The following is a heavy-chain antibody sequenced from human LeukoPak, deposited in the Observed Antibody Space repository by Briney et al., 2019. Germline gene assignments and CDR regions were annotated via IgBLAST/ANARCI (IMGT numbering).Heavy chain of an antibody. J-gene: IGHJ4*02. D-gene: IGHD3-3*01. V-gene: IGHV4-59*01. CDR1: GGSIRSYY. Sequence: SETLTLTCTASGGSIRSYYWSWIRQPPGKRLEWIGYIYFSGSTSYNPSLKSRVTISVDRSKNKSSLKLSSVAAADTAVYYCARSYDTNFDYWGQGTLVTVSS. CDR3: ARSYDTNFDY. CDR2: IYFSGST.